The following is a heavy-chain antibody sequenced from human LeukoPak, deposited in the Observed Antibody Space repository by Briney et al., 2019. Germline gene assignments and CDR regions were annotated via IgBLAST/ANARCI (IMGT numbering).Heavy chain of an antibody. V-gene: IGHV3-53*04. Sequence: GGSLRLSCAASGFTVSSNYMSWVRQAPGKGLEWVSGIYRGGSTYFADSVTGRFTISRHNSNNTLYLQMNSLRAEDTAVYYCARDPPTRYSDWGQGTLVTVSS. D-gene: IGHD5-18*01. CDR3: ARDPPTRYSD. J-gene: IGHJ4*02. CDR1: GFTVSSNY. CDR2: IYRGGST.